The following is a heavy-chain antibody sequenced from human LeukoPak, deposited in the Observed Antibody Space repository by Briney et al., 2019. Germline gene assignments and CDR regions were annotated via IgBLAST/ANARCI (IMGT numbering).Heavy chain of an antibody. J-gene: IGHJ4*02. Sequence: ASVKVSCKASGYTFTSYDINWVRQATGQGLERMGWMNPNSGNTGYAQKFQGRVTMTRNTSISTAYMELSSLRSEDTAVYYCARGRGDYDLWNGYYQLDYWGQGTLVTVSS. CDR1: GYTFTSYD. V-gene: IGHV1-8*01. D-gene: IGHD3-3*01. CDR2: MNPNSGNT. CDR3: ARGRGDYDLWNGYYQLDY.